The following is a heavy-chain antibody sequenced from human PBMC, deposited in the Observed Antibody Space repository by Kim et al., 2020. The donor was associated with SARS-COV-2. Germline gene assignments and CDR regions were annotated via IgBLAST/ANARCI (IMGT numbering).Heavy chain of an antibody. V-gene: IGHV4-34*01. Sequence: YNPSLKSRVTISVDTSKNQFSLKLSSVTAADTAVYYCARVSGGPNAPFDYWGQGTLVTVSS. D-gene: IGHD2-15*01. CDR3: ARVSGGPNAPFDY. J-gene: IGHJ4*02.